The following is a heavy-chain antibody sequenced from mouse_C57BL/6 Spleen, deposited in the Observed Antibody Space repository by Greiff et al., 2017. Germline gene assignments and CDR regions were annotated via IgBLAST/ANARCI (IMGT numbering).Heavy chain of an antibody. CDR3: TSRRSFYWYFDV. V-gene: IGHV6-6*01. J-gene: IGHJ1*03. CDR1: GFTFSDAW. Sequence: DVQLQESGGGLVQPGGSMKLSCAASGFTFSDAWMDWVRQSPEKGLEWVAEIRNKANNHATYYAESVKGRFTISRDDSKSSVYLQMNSLRAEDTGIYYCTSRRSFYWYFDVWGTGTTVTVSS. D-gene: IGHD1-1*01. CDR2: IRNKANNHAT.